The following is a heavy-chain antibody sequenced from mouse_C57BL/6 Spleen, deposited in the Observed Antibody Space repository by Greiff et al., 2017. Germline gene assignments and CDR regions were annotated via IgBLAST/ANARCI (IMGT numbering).Heavy chain of an antibody. V-gene: IGHV1-55*01. CDR2: INPGSGST. CDR1: GYTFTSYW. J-gene: IGHJ1*03. Sequence: QVQLQQPGAELVKPGASVKMSCKASGYTFTSYWITWVKQRPGQGLEWIGDINPGSGSTNYNEKFKSKATLTVDTSSSTAYMQLSSLTSEDSAVYYCARVYGSSYPYWYFEGWGTGTTVTVAS. CDR3: ARVYGSSYPYWYFEG. D-gene: IGHD1-1*01.